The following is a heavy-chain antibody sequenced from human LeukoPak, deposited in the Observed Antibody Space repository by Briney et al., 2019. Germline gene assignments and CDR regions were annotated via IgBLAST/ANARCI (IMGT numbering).Heavy chain of an antibody. CDR2: ISGSGGST. J-gene: IGHJ4*02. Sequence: PGGSLRLSCAASGFTFSSYAMSWVRQAPGKGLEWVSAISGSGGSTYYADSVKGRFTISRDNSKNTLYLQMNSLRAEDTAVYYCAKIRIEGITIFGVVTDFDYRGQGTLVTVSS. CDR1: GFTFSSYA. CDR3: AKIRIEGITIFGVVTDFDY. V-gene: IGHV3-23*01. D-gene: IGHD3-3*01.